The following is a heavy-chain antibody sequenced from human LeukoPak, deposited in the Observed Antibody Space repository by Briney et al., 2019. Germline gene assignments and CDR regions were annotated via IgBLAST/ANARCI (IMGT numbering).Heavy chain of an antibody. Sequence: SETLSLTCTVSSASISGYYWSWIRQPPGKGLEWIGYIYHSGSTNYNPSLKSRVTISVDTSKKQFSLKLTSATAADTAVYYCARGDDYKSTLFDYWGQGTLVTVSS. CDR3: ARGDDYKSTLFDY. CDR2: IYHSGST. D-gene: IGHD5-12*01. V-gene: IGHV4-59*01. J-gene: IGHJ4*02. CDR1: SASISGYY.